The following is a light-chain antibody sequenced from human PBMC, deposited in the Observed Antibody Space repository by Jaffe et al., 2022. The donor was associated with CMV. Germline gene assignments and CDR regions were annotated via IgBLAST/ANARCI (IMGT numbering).Light chain of an antibody. CDR1: QSINTY. V-gene: IGKV1-39*01. J-gene: IGKJ2*01. CDR3: QQSYSLPYT. CDR2: AAS. Sequence: DIQMTQSPSSLSASVGDRVTITCRASQSINTYLNWYQQKPGKTPAVLIYAASSLQGGVPSRFSGSGSGTEFTLSINSLQPEDFATYFCQQSYSLPYTFGQGTKLEIK.